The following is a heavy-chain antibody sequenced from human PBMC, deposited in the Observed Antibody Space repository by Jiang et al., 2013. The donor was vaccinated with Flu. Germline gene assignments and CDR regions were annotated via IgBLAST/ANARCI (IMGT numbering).Heavy chain of an antibody. CDR3: AICSSTSCYTGIAVAGTPHYFDY. V-gene: IGHV1-69*01. J-gene: IGHJ4*02. CDR2: IIPIFGTA. CDR1: GGTFSSYA. D-gene: IGHD2-2*02. Sequence: QLVESGAEVKKPGSSVKVSCKASGGTFSSYAISWVRQAPGQGLEWMGGIIPIFGTANYAQKFQGRVTITADESTSTAYMELSSLRSEDTAVYYCAICSSTSCYTGIAVAGTPHYFDYWGQGTLVTVSS.